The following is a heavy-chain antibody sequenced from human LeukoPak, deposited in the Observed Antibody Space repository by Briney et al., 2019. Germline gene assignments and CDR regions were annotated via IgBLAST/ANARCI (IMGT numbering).Heavy chain of an antibody. V-gene: IGHV1-2*02. Sequence: ASVKVSCKASGYTSTGYYMHWVRQAPGQGLEWMGWINPNSGGTNYAQKFQGRVTMTRDTSISTAYMELSRLRSDDTAVYYCAREGIAAGKGFDPWGQGTLVTVSS. CDR3: AREGIAAGKGFDP. CDR2: INPNSGGT. CDR1: GYTSTGYY. D-gene: IGHD6-13*01. J-gene: IGHJ5*02.